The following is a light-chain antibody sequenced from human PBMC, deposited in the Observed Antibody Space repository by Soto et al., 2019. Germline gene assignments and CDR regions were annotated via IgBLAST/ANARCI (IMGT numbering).Light chain of an antibody. J-gene: IGKJ5*01. CDR2: DAS. V-gene: IGKV3D-11*01. CDR1: QDINTY. CDR3: QQRSNWPIT. Sequence: EILLTQSPATLSLSPGERATLSCRASQDINTYLAWYQQKPGQAPRLLSYDASNRAKGIPARFSGSGPGTEFTLTISSLEPEDFEVYYCQQRSNWPITFGQGTRLEI.